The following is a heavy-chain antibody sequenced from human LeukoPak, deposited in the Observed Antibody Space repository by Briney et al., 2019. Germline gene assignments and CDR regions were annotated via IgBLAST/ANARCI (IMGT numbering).Heavy chain of an antibody. Sequence: PGRSLRLSCAASGFTFSYFGMHWVRQAPGKGLEWVALIWYDGGNKYYADSVKGRFTISRDNSNNTLYLQMNSLRVEDTAVYYCARDRSDSFDSTGYFPEYYFDYWGQGTLVTVSS. D-gene: IGHD3-22*01. J-gene: IGHJ4*02. CDR1: GFTFSYFG. CDR2: IWYDGGNK. V-gene: IGHV3-33*01. CDR3: ARDRSDSFDSTGYFPEYYFDY.